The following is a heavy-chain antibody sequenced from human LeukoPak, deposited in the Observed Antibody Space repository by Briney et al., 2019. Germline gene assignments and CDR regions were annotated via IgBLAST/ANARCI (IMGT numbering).Heavy chain of an antibody. D-gene: IGHD4-23*01. V-gene: IGHV6-1*01. CDR2: TYYRSKWYN. J-gene: IGHJ4*02. Sequence: SQTLSLTCAISGDSVSSNRAARNWIRQSPSRGLEWLGRTYYRSKWYNDYAVSVRSRITISPDTSKNQFSLHLTSVTPEDTAVYYCARGSGLGWNLTRFDYWGQGALVTVSA. CDR3: ARGSGLGWNLTRFDY. CDR1: GDSVSSNRAA.